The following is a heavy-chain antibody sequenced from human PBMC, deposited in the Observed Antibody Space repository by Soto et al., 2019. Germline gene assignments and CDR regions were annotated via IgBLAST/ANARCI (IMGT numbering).Heavy chain of an antibody. J-gene: IGHJ4*02. V-gene: IGHV3-64D*06. CDR3: VKGGGSGWYRD. CDR1: GFTFSSYA. CDR2: ISSNGGST. Sequence: GGSLRLSXSASGFTFSSYAMHWVRQAPGKGLEYVSAISSNGGSTYYADSVKGRFTISRDNSKNTLYLQMSSLRAEDTAVYYCVKGGGSGWYRDWGQGTLVTVSS. D-gene: IGHD6-19*01.